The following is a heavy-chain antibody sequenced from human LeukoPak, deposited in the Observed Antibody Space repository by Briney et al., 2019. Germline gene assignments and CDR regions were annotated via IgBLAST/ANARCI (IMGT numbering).Heavy chain of an antibody. CDR2: IYTSGST. CDR3: ARTNYYDSSGYSERKYYFDY. J-gene: IGHJ4*02. V-gene: IGHV4-4*07. CDR1: GVSISSYY. Sequence: SETLSLTCTVSGVSISSYYWSWIRQPAGKGLEWIGRIYTSGSTNYNPSLKSRVTMSVDTSKNQFSLNLSPVTAADTAVYYCARTNYYDSSGYSERKYYFDYWGQGTLVTVSS. D-gene: IGHD3-22*01.